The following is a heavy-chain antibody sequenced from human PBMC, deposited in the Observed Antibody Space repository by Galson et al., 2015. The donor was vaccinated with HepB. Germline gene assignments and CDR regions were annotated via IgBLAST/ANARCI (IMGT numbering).Heavy chain of an antibody. J-gene: IGHJ1*01. CDR2: INPSGGST. CDR1: GYTFTSYY. V-gene: IGHV1-46*03. Sequence: SVKVSCKASGYTFTSYYMHWVRQAPGQGLEWMGIINPSGGSTSYAQKFQGRVTMTRDTSTSTVYMELSSLRSEDTAVYYCAREGDYYGSGSYYGNSEYFQHWGQGTLVTVSS. CDR3: AREGDYYGSGSYYGNSEYFQH. D-gene: IGHD3-10*01.